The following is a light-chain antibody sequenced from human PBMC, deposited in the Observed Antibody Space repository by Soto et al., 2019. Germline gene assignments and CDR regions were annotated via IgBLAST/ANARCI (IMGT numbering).Light chain of an antibody. Sequence: QSALTQPPSASGSPGQSVTICCTGTSSDVGGYNYVSRYQQYPGKAPKLMIYEVTKRPSGVPDRFSGSKSGNTASLTVSGLQADDEAAYYCSSYAGSRGVFGGGTQLTVL. CDR2: EVT. V-gene: IGLV2-8*01. CDR1: SSDVGGYNY. J-gene: IGLJ7*01. CDR3: SSYAGSRGV.